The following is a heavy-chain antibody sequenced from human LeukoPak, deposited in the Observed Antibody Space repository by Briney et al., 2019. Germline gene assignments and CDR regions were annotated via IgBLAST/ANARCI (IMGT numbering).Heavy chain of an antibody. D-gene: IGHD3-22*01. Sequence: GGSLRLSCAASGFTFSSYGMHWVRQAPGKGLEWVAVISYDGSNKYYADSVKGRFTISRDNSKNTLYLQMNSLRAEDTAVYYCAKAWWSTHSSGYYLWGQGTMVTVS. CDR1: GFTFSSYG. V-gene: IGHV3-30*18. J-gene: IGHJ3*01. CDR2: ISYDGSNK. CDR3: AKAWWSTHSSGYYL.